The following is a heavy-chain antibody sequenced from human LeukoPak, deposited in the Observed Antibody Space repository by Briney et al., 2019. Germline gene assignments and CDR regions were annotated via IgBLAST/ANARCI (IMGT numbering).Heavy chain of an antibody. V-gene: IGHV3-23*01. CDR3: AKLGVTSSDLGWFDP. CDR1: GFTFSSYA. CDR2: ISGSGGST. J-gene: IGHJ5*02. Sequence: GGSLRLPCAASGFTFSSYAMSWVRQAPGEGLEWVSSISGSGGSTYDADSVKGRFTISRDNSKNTLYLQMNTLRAEDTAVYYCAKLGVTSSDLGWFDPWGHGTLVTVSS. D-gene: IGHD3-3*01.